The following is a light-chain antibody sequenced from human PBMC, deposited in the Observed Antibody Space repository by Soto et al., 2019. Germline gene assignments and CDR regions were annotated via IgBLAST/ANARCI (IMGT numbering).Light chain of an antibody. CDR3: SSYTSSSTSV. CDR1: SGDVGGYNY. J-gene: IGLJ1*01. V-gene: IGLV2-14*03. Sequence: QSALTQPASVSGSPGQSITISCTGTSGDVGGYNYVSWYQQHPGKAPKLMIYDVSNRPSGVSNRFSGSKSGNTASLTISGLQAEDEADYYCSSYTSSSTSVFGTGTKVTVL. CDR2: DVS.